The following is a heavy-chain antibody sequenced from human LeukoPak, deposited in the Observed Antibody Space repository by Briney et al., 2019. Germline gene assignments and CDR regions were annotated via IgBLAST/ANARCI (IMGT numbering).Heavy chain of an antibody. Sequence: GGSLRLSCAASGFTFDDYGMSWVRQAPGKGLEWVSGINWNGGSTGYADSVKGRFTISRDNAKNSLFLQMNSLRAEDTAVYYCARGEYYQDGIGNNRFDYWGQGALVTVSP. CDR1: GFTFDDYG. CDR2: INWNGGST. D-gene: IGHD3-22*01. V-gene: IGHV3-20*04. CDR3: ARGEYYQDGIGNNRFDY. J-gene: IGHJ4*02.